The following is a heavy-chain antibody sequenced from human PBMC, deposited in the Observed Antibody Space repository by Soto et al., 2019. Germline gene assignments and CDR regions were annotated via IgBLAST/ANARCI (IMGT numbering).Heavy chain of an antibody. J-gene: IGHJ4*02. D-gene: IGHD6-19*01. Sequence: GGSLRLSCAASGFTFDDYTMHWVRQAPGKGLEWVSPISWDGGSTYYADSVKGRFTISRDNSKNSLYLQMNSLRTEDTALYYCAKDLTRSSGWPPTIDYWGQGTLVTVSS. CDR3: AKDLTRSSGWPPTIDY. CDR1: GFTFDDYT. V-gene: IGHV3-43*01. CDR2: ISWDGGST.